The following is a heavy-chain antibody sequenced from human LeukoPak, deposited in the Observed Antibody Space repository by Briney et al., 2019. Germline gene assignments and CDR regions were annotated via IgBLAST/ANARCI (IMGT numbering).Heavy chain of an antibody. J-gene: IGHJ4*02. V-gene: IGHV1-69*01. CDR3: SITIFGVVISTGY. D-gene: IGHD3-3*01. Sequence: ASVKVSCKASGGTFSSYAISWVRQAPGRGLEWMGGIIPIFGTANYAQKFQGRVTITADESASTAYMELSSLRSEDTAVYYCSITIFGVVISTGYWGQGTLVTVSS. CDR2: IIPIFGTA. CDR1: GGTFSSYA.